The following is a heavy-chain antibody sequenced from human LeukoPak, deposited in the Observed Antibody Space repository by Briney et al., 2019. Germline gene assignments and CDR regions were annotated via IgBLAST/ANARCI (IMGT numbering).Heavy chain of an antibody. CDR2: IRYDGSNK. D-gene: IGHD5-12*01. CDR1: GFTFSGYG. Sequence: GGSLRLSCAASGFTFSGYGMHWVRQAPGKGLEWVAFIRYDGSNKYYADSVKGRFTISRDNSKNTLYLQMNSLRAEDTAVYYCAKGRRYSGYDALDYWGQGTLVAVSS. CDR3: AKGRRYSGYDALDY. J-gene: IGHJ4*02. V-gene: IGHV3-30*02.